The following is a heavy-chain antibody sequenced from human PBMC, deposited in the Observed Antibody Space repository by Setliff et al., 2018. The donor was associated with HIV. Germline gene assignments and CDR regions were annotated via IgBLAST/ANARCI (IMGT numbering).Heavy chain of an antibody. CDR2: FYYSGSS. V-gene: IGHV4-39*01. CDR1: GDSISRRIYY. J-gene: IGHJ4*02. Sequence: SETLSLTCTVSGDSISRRIYYWGWIRQPPGKGLEWIGNFYYSGSSHYNPSLKSRVTISVDTSKNQFSLKLISVGAADTAVYYCAKLLPAADMAREIDSWGRGTLVTVSS. CDR3: AKLLPAADMAREIDS. D-gene: IGHD2-2*01.